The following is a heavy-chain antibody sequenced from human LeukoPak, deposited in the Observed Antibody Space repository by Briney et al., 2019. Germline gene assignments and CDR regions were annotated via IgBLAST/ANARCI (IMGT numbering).Heavy chain of an antibody. V-gene: IGHV1-2*02. CDR3: ARVYQPRYYYDSSGYYDY. CDR2: INPNSGGT. CDR1: GYTFTGYY. D-gene: IGHD3-22*01. Sequence: SVKVSCKASGYTFTGYYMHWVRQAPGQGLEWMGWINPNSGGTNYAQKFQGRVTMTRDTSISTAYMELSRLRSDDTAVYYCARVYQPRYYYDSSGYYDYWGQGTLVTVSS. J-gene: IGHJ4*02.